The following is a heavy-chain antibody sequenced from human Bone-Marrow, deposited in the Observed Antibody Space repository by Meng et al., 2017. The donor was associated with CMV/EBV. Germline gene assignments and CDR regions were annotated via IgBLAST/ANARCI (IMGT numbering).Heavy chain of an antibody. Sequence: GGSLRLSCAASGFTFSDYYMSWIRQAPGKGLEWVAFARYDGGDKFYADSVKGRFTISRDNSKNTLYLQMNSLRAEDTAVYYCASLRYGSGSHSPYYFDYWGQGTLVTVSS. V-gene: IGHV3-30*02. J-gene: IGHJ4*02. D-gene: IGHD3-10*01. CDR3: ASLRYGSGSHSPYYFDY. CDR1: GFTFSDYY. CDR2: ARYDGGDK.